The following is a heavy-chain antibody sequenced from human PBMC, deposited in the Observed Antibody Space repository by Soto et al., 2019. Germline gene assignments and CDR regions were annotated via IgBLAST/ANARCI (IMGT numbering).Heavy chain of an antibody. CDR1: GYTFTSYG. V-gene: IGHV1-18*01. D-gene: IGHD6-19*01. Sequence: QVQLVQSGAEVKKPGASVKVSCKASGYTFTSYGISWVRQAPGQGLEWMGWISAYNGNTNYAQKLQGRVTMTTDTSTSTANMELRSLRSDDTAVYYCARDSRRSGWYPPPEDYWGQGTLVTVSS. CDR3: ARDSRRSGWYPPPEDY. CDR2: ISAYNGNT. J-gene: IGHJ4*02.